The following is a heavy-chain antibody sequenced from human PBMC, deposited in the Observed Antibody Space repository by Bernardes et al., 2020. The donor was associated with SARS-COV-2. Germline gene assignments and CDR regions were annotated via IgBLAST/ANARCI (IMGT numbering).Heavy chain of an antibody. J-gene: IGHJ4*02. CDR3: ARDPDGSYFDY. Sequence: SETLSLTCTVSGGSISSYYWSWIRQPPGKGLEWIGYIYYSGSTNYNPSLKSRVTISVDTSKNQFSLKLSPVTAADTAVYYCARDPDGSYFDYWGQGTLVTVSS. D-gene: IGHD1-26*01. CDR2: IYYSGST. CDR1: GGSISSYY. V-gene: IGHV4-59*01.